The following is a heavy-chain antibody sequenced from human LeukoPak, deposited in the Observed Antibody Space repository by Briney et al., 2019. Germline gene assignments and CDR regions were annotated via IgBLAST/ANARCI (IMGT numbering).Heavy chain of an antibody. CDR1: GGTFSSYA. J-gene: IGHJ6*02. Sequence: SVTVSCKASGGTFSSYAISWVRQAPGQGLEWMGGIIPIFGTANYAQKFQGRVTITADESTSTAYMELSSLRSEDTAVYYCARGCTSCSTHYYYYGMDVWGQGTTVTVSS. D-gene: IGHD2-2*01. V-gene: IGHV1-69*13. CDR2: IIPIFGTA. CDR3: ARGCTSCSTHYYYYGMDV.